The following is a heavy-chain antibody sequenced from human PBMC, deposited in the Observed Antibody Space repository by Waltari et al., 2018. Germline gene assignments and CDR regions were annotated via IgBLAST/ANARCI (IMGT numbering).Heavy chain of an antibody. Sequence: VQLVESGGVLVKPGGSLRLSCAASGFTFSGYNMNWFRQAPGKGLEWVSSISGSSSYIYYADSVQGRFTISRDNAKNSLYLQMNSLRAEDTALYYCVRDRRGFSGYDLDFDYWGRGTLVTVSS. CDR1: GFTFSGYN. J-gene: IGHJ4*02. V-gene: IGHV3-21*02. D-gene: IGHD5-12*01. CDR3: VRDRRGFSGYDLDFDY. CDR2: ISGSSSYI.